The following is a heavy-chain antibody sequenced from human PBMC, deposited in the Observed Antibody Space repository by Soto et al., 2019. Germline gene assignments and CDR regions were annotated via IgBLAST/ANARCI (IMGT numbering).Heavy chain of an antibody. V-gene: IGHV4-4*07. Sequence: PSETLSLTCTVSGGSIGSFYWSWIRQPAGKGLEWIGRIYTTGSTDYNPSLKSRVTMSVDTSKNQFSLKLRSLTAADTAFYYCGRVVEGATRHTDPDSWGQGILVTVSS. D-gene: IGHD2-21*01. J-gene: IGHJ5*01. CDR1: GGSIGSFY. CDR3: GRVVEGATRHTDPDS. CDR2: IYTTGST.